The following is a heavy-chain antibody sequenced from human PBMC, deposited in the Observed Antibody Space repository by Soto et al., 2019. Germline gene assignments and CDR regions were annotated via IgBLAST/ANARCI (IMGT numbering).Heavy chain of an antibody. Sequence: GGSLRLSCAASGFNFSNHWMHWVRQRPGEGLVWVSRITSDGKSKAYAESVKGRFAISRDNAKNTLYLQMNGLTAEDTAVYYCARESGDWPLNWFDPWGLGTLVTVSS. V-gene: IGHV3-74*01. CDR1: GFNFSNHW. CDR2: ITSDGKSK. CDR3: ARESGDWPLNWFDP. D-gene: IGHD2-21*02. J-gene: IGHJ5*02.